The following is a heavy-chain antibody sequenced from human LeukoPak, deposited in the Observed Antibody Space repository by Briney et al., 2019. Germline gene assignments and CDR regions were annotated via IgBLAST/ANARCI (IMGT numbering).Heavy chain of an antibody. V-gene: IGHV3-64*02. CDR1: GFTFSSYA. CDR2: ISSNGGST. Sequence: GGSPRLSCAASGFTFSSYAMHWVRQAPGKGLEYVSAISSNGGSTYYADSVKGRFTISRDNSKNTLYLQMGSLRAEDMAVYYCARDSGIPGEYYFDYWGQGTLVTVSS. J-gene: IGHJ4*02. D-gene: IGHD3-10*01. CDR3: ARDSGIPGEYYFDY.